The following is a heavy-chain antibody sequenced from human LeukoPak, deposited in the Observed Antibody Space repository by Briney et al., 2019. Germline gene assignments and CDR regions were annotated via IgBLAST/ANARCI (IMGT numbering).Heavy chain of an antibody. J-gene: IGHJ4*02. CDR1: GISFRNYA. CDR2: LRGNDET. D-gene: IGHD3-10*01. CDR3: ARASWVSDPDAVR. V-gene: IGHV3-23*01. Sequence: GGSLRLSCVASGISFRNYAMSWVRQAPARGLEWVSSLRGNDETFYADSVKGRFTLSRDDSRNTVFLQLNNLRVEDTAIYYCARASWVSDPDAVRWGQGTQVTVSS.